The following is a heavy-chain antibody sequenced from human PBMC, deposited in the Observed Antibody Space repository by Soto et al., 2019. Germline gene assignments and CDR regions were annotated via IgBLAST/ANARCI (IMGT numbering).Heavy chain of an antibody. V-gene: IGHV3-53*05. D-gene: IGHD6-19*01. Sequence: GGSLRLSCAASGFTVSSNYMSWVRQAPGKGLEWVSVIYSGGSTYYADSVKGRFTISRDNSKNTLYLQMNSLRAEDTAVYYCAKVFSGWSYNYFDYWGQGMLVTVSS. CDR3: AKVFSGWSYNYFDY. J-gene: IGHJ4*02. CDR1: GFTVSSNY. CDR2: IYSGGST.